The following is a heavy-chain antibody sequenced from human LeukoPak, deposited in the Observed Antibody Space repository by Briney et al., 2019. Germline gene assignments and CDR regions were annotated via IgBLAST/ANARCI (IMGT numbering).Heavy chain of an antibody. Sequence: PGGSLRLSCAASVFTLNTDCMHWVRQAQWKRLVWVSRINTDGSSTNYADSVKGRFTISRDNAENTLYLQMNSLRAEDTAVYYCARAEDCSSTSCPRAFDIWGQGTMVTVSS. D-gene: IGHD2-2*01. V-gene: IGHV3-74*01. CDR3: ARAEDCSSTSCPRAFDI. J-gene: IGHJ3*02. CDR2: INTDGSST. CDR1: VFTLNTDC.